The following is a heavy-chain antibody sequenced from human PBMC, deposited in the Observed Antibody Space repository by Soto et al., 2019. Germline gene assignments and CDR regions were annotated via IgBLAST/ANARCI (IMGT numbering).Heavy chain of an antibody. CDR1: GFDSRKYS. D-gene: IGHD6-19*01. CDR3: TKEDMIGWPTLDY. CDR2: ISGHGKSI. J-gene: IGHJ4*02. V-gene: IGHV3-30*18. Sequence: QVKVAESGGGVVQPGTSLRLSCAASGFDSRKYSMHWVRQAPGKGLEWVAAISGHGKSIHYADSVRGRFTISRDNSKNVVFRHMSSLRGGDTAVYYCTKEDMIGWPTLDYWGQGTLVTVSP.